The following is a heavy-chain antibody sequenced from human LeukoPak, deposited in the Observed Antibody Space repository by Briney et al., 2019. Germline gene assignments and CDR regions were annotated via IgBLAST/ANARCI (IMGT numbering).Heavy chain of an antibody. Sequence: GGSLRLSCAASGFTFSSYWTHWVRQAPGKGLVWVSRINSDGRSTSYADSVKGRFTISRDNAKNTLYLQMNSLRAEDTAVYYCARESVRGVIRNWGQGTLVTVSS. CDR2: INSDGRST. J-gene: IGHJ4*02. CDR1: GFTFSSYW. CDR3: ARESVRGVIRN. D-gene: IGHD3-10*01. V-gene: IGHV3-74*01.